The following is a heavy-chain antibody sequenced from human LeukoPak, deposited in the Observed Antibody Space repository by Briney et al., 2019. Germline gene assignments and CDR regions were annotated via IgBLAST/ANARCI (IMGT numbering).Heavy chain of an antibody. D-gene: IGHD3-22*01. CDR1: GFTFSSYA. Sequence: PGGSLRLSCAASGFTFSSYAMHWVRQAPGKGLEWVAVISYDGSNKYYADSVKGRFTISRDNSKNTLYLQMNSLRAEDTAVYYCARDYYDSSGSNWGQGTLVTVSS. CDR2: ISYDGSNK. V-gene: IGHV3-30-3*01. CDR3: ARDYYDSSGSN. J-gene: IGHJ4*02.